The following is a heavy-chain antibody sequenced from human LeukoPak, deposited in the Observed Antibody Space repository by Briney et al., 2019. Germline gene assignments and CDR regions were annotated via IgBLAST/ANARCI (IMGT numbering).Heavy chain of an antibody. CDR1: GCSISSSSYY. V-gene: IGHV4-39*07. Sequence: SETLSLTCTVSGCSISSSSYYWGWIRQPPGKGLEWIGSIYYSGSTYYNPSLKSRVTISVDTSKNQFSLKLSSVTAADTAVYYCARDLGYSGFDWAPWGQGTLVTVSS. J-gene: IGHJ5*02. CDR2: IYYSGST. D-gene: IGHD5-12*01. CDR3: ARDLGYSGFDWAP.